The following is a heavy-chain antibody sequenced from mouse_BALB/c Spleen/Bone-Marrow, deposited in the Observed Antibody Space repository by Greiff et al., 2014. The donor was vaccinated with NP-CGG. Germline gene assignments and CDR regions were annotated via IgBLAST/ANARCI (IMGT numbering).Heavy chain of an antibody. CDR1: GFTFSSYT. J-gene: IGHJ4*01. CDR3: TRDLYDGYSYYAMDY. V-gene: IGHV5-6-4*01. D-gene: IGHD2-3*01. Sequence: DVMLVESGGGLVKPGGSLKLSCAASGFTFSSYTMSWVRQTPEKRLEWVATISSVGIYTNYPDSVKGRFTISRDNAKNTLYLQMSSLKSEDTAMYYCTRDLYDGYSYYAMDYWGQGTSVTVSS. CDR2: ISSVGIYT.